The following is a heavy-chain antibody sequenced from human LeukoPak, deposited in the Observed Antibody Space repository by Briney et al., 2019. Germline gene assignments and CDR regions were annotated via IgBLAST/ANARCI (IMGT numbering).Heavy chain of an antibody. Sequence: SQTLSLTCTVSGGSISSGGYYWSWIRQHPGKGLEWIGSIYYSGSTSYNPSLKSRVSISFDTSKNQFFLKLSSVTAADTAVYYCAREMDYYDSGGYYLQWFDPWGQGTLVTVSS. CDR2: IYYSGST. V-gene: IGHV4-31*03. J-gene: IGHJ5*02. CDR1: GGSISSGGYY. D-gene: IGHD3-22*01. CDR3: AREMDYYDSGGYYLQWFDP.